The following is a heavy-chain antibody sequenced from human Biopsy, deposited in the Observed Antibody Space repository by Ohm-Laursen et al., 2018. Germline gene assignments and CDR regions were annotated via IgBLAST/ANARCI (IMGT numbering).Heavy chain of an antibody. J-gene: IGHJ6*02. Sequence: GTLSLTCTVSGGSMSSYYWTWIRQPPGKGLEWIGYIYNSGSTNYNPSLKSRVTISVDTSKNQFSLRLNSVTAADTAVYYCARATNSTGWPYYYFYGTDVWGQGTTVTVSS. CDR3: ARATNSTGWPYYYFYGTDV. D-gene: IGHD2/OR15-2a*01. V-gene: IGHV4-59*01. CDR1: GGSMSSYY. CDR2: IYNSGST.